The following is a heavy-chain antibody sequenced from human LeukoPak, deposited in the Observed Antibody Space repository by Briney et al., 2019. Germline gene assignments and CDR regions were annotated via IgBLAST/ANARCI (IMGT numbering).Heavy chain of an antibody. Sequence: SETLSLTCAVYGGSFSGYYWNWIRQPPGKGLEWIGEINHSGSTNYNPSLKSRVTISVDTSKNQFSLRLTSVTAADTAVYYCARLTPTTLSLYYYYMDVWGKGTTVTVSS. CDR1: GGSFSGYY. D-gene: IGHD2/OR15-2a*01. V-gene: IGHV4-34*01. CDR3: ARLTPTTLSLYYYYMDV. J-gene: IGHJ6*03. CDR2: INHSGST.